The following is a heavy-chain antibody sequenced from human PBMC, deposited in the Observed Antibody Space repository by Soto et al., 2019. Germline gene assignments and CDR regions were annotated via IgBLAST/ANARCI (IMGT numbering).Heavy chain of an antibody. CDR2: VYYSGST. Sequence: QVQLQESGPGLVKPSETLSLTCTVSGGSISSYYWSWIRQPPGKGLERIGYVYYSGSTHYNPSLNSRVTISVDTSKNQFSLKLSSVTAADTAVYYCARDLGGGRRYVDYWGQGTLVTVSS. V-gene: IGHV4-59*01. D-gene: IGHD3-16*01. CDR3: ARDLGGGRRYVDY. CDR1: GGSISSYY. J-gene: IGHJ4*02.